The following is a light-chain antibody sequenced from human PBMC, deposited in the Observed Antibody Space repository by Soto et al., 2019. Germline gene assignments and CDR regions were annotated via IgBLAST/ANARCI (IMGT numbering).Light chain of an antibody. CDR2: DAS. CDR1: QSVSSY. Sequence: EIVLTQSPATLSLYPGERATLSCRASQSVSSYLAWYQQKPGQAPRLLIYDASNRATGIPARFSGSGSGTDFTLTISRLEPEDFAVYYCQQRSNWPPITFCQGTRLEIK. V-gene: IGKV3-11*01. CDR3: QQRSNWPPIT. J-gene: IGKJ5*01.